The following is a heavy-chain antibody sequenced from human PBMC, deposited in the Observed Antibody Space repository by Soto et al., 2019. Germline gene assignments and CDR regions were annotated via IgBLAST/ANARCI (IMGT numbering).Heavy chain of an antibody. J-gene: IGHJ5*02. Sequence: SETLSLTCAVYGGSFSGYYWSWIRQPPGKGLEWIGEINHSGSTNYNPSLKSRVTISVDTSKNQFSLKLSSVTAADTAVYYCARGCSSSKNRNWFDPWGQGTLVTVSS. CDR1: GGSFSGYY. V-gene: IGHV4-34*01. CDR3: ARGCSSSKNRNWFDP. D-gene: IGHD6-13*01. CDR2: INHSGST.